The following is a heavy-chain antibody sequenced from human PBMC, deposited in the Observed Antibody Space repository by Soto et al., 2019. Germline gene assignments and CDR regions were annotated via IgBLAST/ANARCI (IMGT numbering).Heavy chain of an antibody. CDR2: IFHSGST. J-gene: IGHJ4*02. CDR3: AREFNSDYSNGYSSQGYFDN. D-gene: IGHD3-3*01. CDR1: RGSVSGRADY. V-gene: IGHV4-61*08. Sequence: SETLSLTCTVSRGSVSGRADYGSWIRQSPRKGLEWIEYIFHSGSTNYNPSLKRRATISVDTSTNQFSLKLTSATAADTAVYYCAREFNSDYSNGYSSQGYFDNWRQRTQVTASS.